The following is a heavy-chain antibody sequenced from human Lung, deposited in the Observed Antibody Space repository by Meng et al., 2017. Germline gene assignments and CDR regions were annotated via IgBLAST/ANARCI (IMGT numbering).Heavy chain of an antibody. Sequence: EVHRVVYGGGLGGPGGSLRLPCSTFGFTFSNAWMSWVRQTPGKGLEWLGRIKSKTDGETTDYAAPVKGRFRISRDDAKNTLYLQMNSLKTEDTAVYYCQWLSTHPPDCWGQGTLVTVSS. D-gene: IGHD3-22*01. CDR2: IKSKTDGETT. J-gene: IGHJ4*02. CDR3: QWLSTHPPDC. CDR1: GFTFSNAW. V-gene: IGHV3-15*01.